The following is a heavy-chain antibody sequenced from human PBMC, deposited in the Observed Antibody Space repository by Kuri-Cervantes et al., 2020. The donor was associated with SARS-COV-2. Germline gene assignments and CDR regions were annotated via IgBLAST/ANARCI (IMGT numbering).Heavy chain of an antibody. CDR3: ARDGTSRRIDY. Sequence: GESLKISCAASGFTFSSYSMNWVRQAPGKGLEWVSVVYSGGSIYYADSVKGRFTISRDNAKNSLYLQMNSLRDEDTAVYYCARDGTSRRIDYWGQGTLVTVSS. CDR1: GFTFSSYS. V-gene: IGHV3-48*02. J-gene: IGHJ4*02. CDR2: VYSGGSI. D-gene: IGHD6-13*01.